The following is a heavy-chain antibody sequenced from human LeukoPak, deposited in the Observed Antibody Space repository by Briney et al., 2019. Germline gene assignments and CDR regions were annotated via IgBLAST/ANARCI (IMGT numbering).Heavy chain of an antibody. CDR2: IYSGGST. V-gene: IGHV3-53*01. CDR3: ARGESITIFGVVQTSWAFDI. J-gene: IGHJ3*02. Sequence: PGGSLRLSCAASGFTVSSNYMSWVRQAPGKGLEWVSVIYSGGSTYYADSVKGRFTISRDNFRNTLYLQINSLRAEDTAVYYCARGESITIFGVVQTSWAFDIWGQGTMVTVSS. D-gene: IGHD3-3*01. CDR1: GFTVSSNY.